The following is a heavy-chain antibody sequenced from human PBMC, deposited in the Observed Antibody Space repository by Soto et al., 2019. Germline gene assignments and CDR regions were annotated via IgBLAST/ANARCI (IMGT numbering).Heavy chain of an antibody. CDR2: IIPLFGTA. V-gene: IGHV1-69*18. D-gene: IGHD2-15*01. J-gene: IGHJ6*02. CDR1: GDTFKSYA. CDR3: ARDTDVVVVAATLYFYCYGLDV. Sequence: QVQLVQSGAEVKKPGSSVKVSCKVSGDTFKSYAFSWMRQAPGQGLEWMGRIIPLFGTADYPLRFQGRVSISADESTSTAYMGLSSLRSEDTAVYYCARDTDVVVVAATLYFYCYGLDVGGQGTTVTVSS.